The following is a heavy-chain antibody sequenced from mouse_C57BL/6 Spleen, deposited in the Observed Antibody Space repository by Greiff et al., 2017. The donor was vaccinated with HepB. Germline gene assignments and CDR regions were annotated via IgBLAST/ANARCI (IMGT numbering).Heavy chain of an antibody. CDR2: IWSDGST. J-gene: IGHJ4*01. CDR1: GFSLTSYG. D-gene: IGHD1-1*01. CDR3: ARGYYGRAMDY. V-gene: IGHV2-6*03. Sequence: VQGVESGPGLVAPSQSLSITCTVSGFSLTSYGVHWVRQPPGKGLEWLVVIWSDGSTTYNSARKSRLSISKDNSKSQVFLRMNSLHTDDTAMYYCARGYYGRAMDYWGQGTSVTVSS.